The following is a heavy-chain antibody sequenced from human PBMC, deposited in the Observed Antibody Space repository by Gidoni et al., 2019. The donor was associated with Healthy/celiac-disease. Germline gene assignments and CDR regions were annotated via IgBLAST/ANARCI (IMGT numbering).Heavy chain of an antibody. Sequence: QLQLQESGPGLVKPAETLSLTCTVSGGSNSRSSYYWGWIRQPPGKGLAWIGSIYYSGSTYYNPSLKSRVTISVDTSKNQFSLKLSSVTAADTAVYYCARQYSSGWYGGYYFDYWGQGTLVTVSS. V-gene: IGHV4-39*01. CDR1: GGSNSRSSYY. CDR2: IYYSGST. D-gene: IGHD6-19*01. J-gene: IGHJ4*02. CDR3: ARQYSSGWYGGYYFDY.